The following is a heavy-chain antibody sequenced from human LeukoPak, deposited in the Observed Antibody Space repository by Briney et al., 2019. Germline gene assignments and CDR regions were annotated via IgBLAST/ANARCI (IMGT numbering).Heavy chain of an antibody. V-gene: IGHV4-31*03. Sequence: TLSLTCTVSGGSISSGGYYWSWTRQHPGKGLEWIGYIYYSGSTYYNPSLKSRVTISVDTSKNQFSLKLSSVTAADTAVYYCARGQQPISLFDYWGQGTLVTVSS. CDR1: GGSISSGGYY. CDR2: IYYSGST. D-gene: IGHD6-13*01. J-gene: IGHJ4*02. CDR3: ARGQQPISLFDY.